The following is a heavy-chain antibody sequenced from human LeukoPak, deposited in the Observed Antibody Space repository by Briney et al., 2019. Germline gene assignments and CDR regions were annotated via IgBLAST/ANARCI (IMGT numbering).Heavy chain of an antibody. V-gene: IGHV1-46*01. CDR2: INPSGGST. D-gene: IGHD5-18*01. Sequence: ASVKVSCKASGYTFTSYYMHWVRQAPGQGLEWMGIINPSGGSTSYAQKFQGRVTMTRDTSTSTVYMELSSLRSEDTAVYYCARDTKWGYRYGSLGYWGQGTLVTVSS. J-gene: IGHJ4*02. CDR1: GYTFTSYY. CDR3: ARDTKWGYRYGSLGY.